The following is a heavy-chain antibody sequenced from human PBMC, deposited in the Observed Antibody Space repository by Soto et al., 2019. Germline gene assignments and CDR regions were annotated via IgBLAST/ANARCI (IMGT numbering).Heavy chain of an antibody. CDR3: ARRAPLENIRAARVSYYYYGMDV. CDR2: IYYSGST. CDR1: GGSISSCY. V-gene: IGHV4-59*01. J-gene: IGHJ6*02. Sequence: SETLSLTCTVSGGSISSCYWSWIRQPPGKGLEWIGYIYYSGSTNYNPSLKSRVTISVDTSKDQFPLRLSSVTAADTAVYYCARRAPLENIRAARVSYYYYGMDVWGQGTTVTVSS. D-gene: IGHD6-6*01.